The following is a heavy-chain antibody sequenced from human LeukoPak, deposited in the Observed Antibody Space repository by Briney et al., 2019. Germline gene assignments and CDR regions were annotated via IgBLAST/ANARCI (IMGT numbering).Heavy chain of an antibody. CDR3: ARDRSYYDILTGYYPHHDY. V-gene: IGHV3-11*05. Sequence: PGGSLRLSCAASGFTFSDYYMSWIRQAPGKGQEWVSYISSSSSYTNYADSVKGRFTISRDNAKNSLYLQMNSLRAEDTAVYYCARDRSYYDILTGYYPHHDYWGQGTLVTVSS. D-gene: IGHD3-9*01. J-gene: IGHJ4*02. CDR2: ISSSSSYT. CDR1: GFTFSDYY.